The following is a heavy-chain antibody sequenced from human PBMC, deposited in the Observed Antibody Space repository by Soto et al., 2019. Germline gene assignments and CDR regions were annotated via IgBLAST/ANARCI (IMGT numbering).Heavy chain of an antibody. D-gene: IGHD6-6*01. Sequence: PGGSLRLSCAASGFTFSSYWMHWVRQAPGKGLAWVSRINSDGSSTSYADSVKGRFTISRDNAKNTLYLQMNSLRAEDTAVYYCARTIAARRPFYYYYYMDVWGKGTTVTVSS. V-gene: IGHV3-74*01. CDR2: INSDGSST. CDR3: ARTIAARRPFYYYYYMDV. J-gene: IGHJ6*03. CDR1: GFTFSSYW.